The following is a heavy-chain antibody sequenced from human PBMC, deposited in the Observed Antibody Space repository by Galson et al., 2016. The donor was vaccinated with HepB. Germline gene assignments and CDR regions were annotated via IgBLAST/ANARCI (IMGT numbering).Heavy chain of an antibody. CDR1: GGSISRDIFY. J-gene: IGHJ5*02. V-gene: IGHV4-61*03. D-gene: IGHD5-24*01. Sequence: SETLSLTCAVSGGSISRDIFYWGWIRQPPGKGLEWIGYIYYSGSTNYNPSLKSRVTISIDTSKNHFSLKVRSVTAADTAVYYCARRVAAKGWMANRSNWFDPWGQGTLVTVSS. CDR2: IYYSGST. CDR3: ARRVAAKGWMANRSNWFDP.